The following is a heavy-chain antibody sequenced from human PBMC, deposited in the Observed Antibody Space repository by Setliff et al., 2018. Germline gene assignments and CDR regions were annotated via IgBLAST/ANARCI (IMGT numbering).Heavy chain of an antibody. CDR3: ARGFLRYDSGTYYTY. CDR1: GGPFSGYY. D-gene: IGHD3-10*01. CDR2: INHSGGT. J-gene: IGHJ4*02. Sequence: SETLSLTCAVQGGPFSGYYWSWIRQPPGKGLESIGDINHSGGTNYNPSLKSRVTVSIDTSKNHFSLKLSPVTAADTAVYYCARGFLRYDSGTYYTYWGQGTLGTVSS. V-gene: IGHV4-34*01.